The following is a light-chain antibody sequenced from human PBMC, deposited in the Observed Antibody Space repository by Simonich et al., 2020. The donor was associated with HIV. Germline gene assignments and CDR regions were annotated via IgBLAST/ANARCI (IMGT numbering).Light chain of an antibody. V-gene: IGLV2-11*01. CDR1: SSAVGGYNY. CDR2: DVS. J-gene: IGLJ2*01. Sequence: QSALTQPRSVSGSPGQSVTISCTGTSSAVGGYNYVSWYQQHPDKAPKLMIYDVSKRPSGVPDRFSGSKSGNTASLTISGLQADDESNYYCCSYAGTYTVIFGGGTKLTVL. CDR3: CSYAGTYTVI.